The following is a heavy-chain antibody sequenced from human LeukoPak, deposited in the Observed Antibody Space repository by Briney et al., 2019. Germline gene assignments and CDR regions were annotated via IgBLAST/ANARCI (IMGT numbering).Heavy chain of an antibody. J-gene: IGHJ6*03. D-gene: IGHD3-10*01. Sequence: GGSLRLXCAASGFTFSGYSMNWVRQAPGKGLEWVSTISSSSSYIYHADSVKGRLTISRDNAKNSLYLQMNSLRAEDTAVYYCARNSMVRGVIYYYMDVWGKGTTVTVSS. CDR2: ISSSSSYI. CDR1: GFTFSGYS. V-gene: IGHV3-21*01. CDR3: ARNSMVRGVIYYYMDV.